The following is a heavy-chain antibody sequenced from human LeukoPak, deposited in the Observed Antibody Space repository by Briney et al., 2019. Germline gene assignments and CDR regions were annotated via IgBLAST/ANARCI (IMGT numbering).Heavy chain of an antibody. CDR3: ARGKGYDFWSGYLLEAAYYFDY. V-gene: IGHV4-34*01. CDR1: GGSFSGYY. Sequence: SETLSLTCAVYGGSFSGYYWSWIRQPPGKGLEWIGEINHSGSTNYNPSLKSRVTISVDTSKNQFSLKPSSVTAADTAVYYCARGKGYDFWSGYLLEAAYYFDYWGQGTLVTVSS. J-gene: IGHJ4*02. CDR2: INHSGST. D-gene: IGHD3-3*01.